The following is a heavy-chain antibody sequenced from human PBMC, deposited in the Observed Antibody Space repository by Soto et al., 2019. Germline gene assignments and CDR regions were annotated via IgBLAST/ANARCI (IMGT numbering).Heavy chain of an antibody. V-gene: IGHV3-73*02. CDR2: IRSKANSYAT. Sequence: EVQLVESGGGLVQPGGSLKLSCAASGFTFSGSAMHWVRQASGKGLEWVGRIRSKANSYATAYAASVKGRFTISRDDSNNTAYLQMNSLKTEDTAVYYCTRQVIGYCSGGSCYSSFYYYYGMDVWGQGTTVTVSS. J-gene: IGHJ6*02. CDR1: GFTFSGSA. D-gene: IGHD2-15*01. CDR3: TRQVIGYCSGGSCYSSFYYYYGMDV.